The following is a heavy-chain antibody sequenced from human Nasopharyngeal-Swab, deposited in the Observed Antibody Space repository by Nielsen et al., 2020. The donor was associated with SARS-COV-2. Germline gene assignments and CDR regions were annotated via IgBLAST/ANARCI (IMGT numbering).Heavy chain of an antibody. CDR2: INHSGST. V-gene: IGHV4-34*01. Sequence: SETLSLTCAVYGGSFSGYYWSWIRQPPGKGLEWIGEINHSGSTNYNPSLKSRITISVDTSKNQFSLKLSSVTAADTALYYCARHVRSITIFGVVTDYGMDVWGQGTTVTISS. CDR3: ARHVRSITIFGVVTDYGMDV. J-gene: IGHJ6*02. CDR1: GGSFSGYY. D-gene: IGHD3-3*01.